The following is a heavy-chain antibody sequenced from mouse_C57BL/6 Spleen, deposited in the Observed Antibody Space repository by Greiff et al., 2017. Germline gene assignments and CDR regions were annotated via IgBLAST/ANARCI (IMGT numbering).Heavy chain of an antibody. D-gene: IGHD4-1*01. V-gene: IGHV1-26*01. J-gene: IGHJ4*01. CDR3: ANWDGDYYAMDY. Sequence: EVQLQQSGPELVKPGASVKISCKASGYTFTDYYMNWVKQSHGKSLEWIGDINPNNGGTSYNQKFKGKATLTVDKSSSTAYMELRSLTSEDSAVYYCANWDGDYYAMDYWGQGTSVTVSS. CDR2: INPNNGGT. CDR1: GYTFTDYY.